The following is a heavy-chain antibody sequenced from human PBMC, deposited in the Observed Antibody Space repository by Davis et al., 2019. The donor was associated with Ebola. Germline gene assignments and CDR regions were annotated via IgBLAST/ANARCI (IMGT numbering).Heavy chain of an antibody. CDR2: IWYDGSTE. CDR1: GFTFSNFA. Sequence: GESLKISCAASGFTFSNFAMHWVRQAPGKGLEWVAIIWYDGSTEYYADSVKGRFTVSRDNSKNTLYLQMNSLRAEDTAVYYCAKESSPIVVVVAANAFDIWGQGTMVTVSS. V-gene: IGHV3-33*06. J-gene: IGHJ3*02. CDR3: AKESSPIVVVVAANAFDI. D-gene: IGHD2-15*01.